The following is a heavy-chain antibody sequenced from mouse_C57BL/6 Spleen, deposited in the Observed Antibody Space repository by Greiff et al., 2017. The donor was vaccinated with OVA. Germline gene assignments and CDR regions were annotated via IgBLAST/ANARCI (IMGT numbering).Heavy chain of an antibody. Sequence: EVQLQQSGPELVKPGASVKISCKASGYTFTDYYMNWVKQSHGKSLEWIGDINPNNGGTSYNQKFKGKATLTVDKSSSTAYMELRSLTSEDSAVYYCARWGGLDDWGKGTTLTVSS. J-gene: IGHJ2*01. CDR1: GYTFTDYY. CDR3: ARWGGLDD. V-gene: IGHV1-26*01. CDR2: INPNNGGT.